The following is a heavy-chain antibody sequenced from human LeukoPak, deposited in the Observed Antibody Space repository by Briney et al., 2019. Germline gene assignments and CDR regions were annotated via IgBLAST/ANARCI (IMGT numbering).Heavy chain of an antibody. CDR3: ARLYYYDSGGYKYNWFDP. D-gene: IGHD3-22*01. V-gene: IGHV1-2*02. Sequence: GASVTVSFKASGYTFTGYYMHWVRQAPGQGLEWMGWINPNSGGTKYAQKFQGRVIMTRDTSISTAYMELSRLRSDDTAIYYCARLYYYDSGGYKYNWFDPWGQGTQVTVSS. J-gene: IGHJ5*02. CDR1: GYTFTGYY. CDR2: INPNSGGT.